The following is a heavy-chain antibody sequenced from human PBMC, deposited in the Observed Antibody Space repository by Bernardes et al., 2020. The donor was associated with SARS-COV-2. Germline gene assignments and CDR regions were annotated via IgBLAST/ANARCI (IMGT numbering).Heavy chain of an antibody. J-gene: IGHJ6*03. V-gene: IGHV1-2*02. CDR2: INPNSGGT. Sequence: APVEVCCKASGYTFTGYYMHWVRQAPGQGLEWMGWINPNSGGTNYAQKFQGRVTMTRDTSISTAYMELSRLRSDDTAVYYCARGGDPDYDFWSGYPRLNYYYYMDVWGKGTTVTVSS. D-gene: IGHD3-3*01. CDR3: ARGGDPDYDFWSGYPRLNYYYYMDV. CDR1: GYTFTGYY.